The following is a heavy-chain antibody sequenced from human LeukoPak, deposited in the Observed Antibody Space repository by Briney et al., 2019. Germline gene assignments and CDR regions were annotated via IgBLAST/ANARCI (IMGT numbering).Heavy chain of an antibody. CDR3: ARDLSNGGFDY. CDR1: GFTFRDYY. CDR2: ISGSGSHI. D-gene: IGHD2-8*01. Sequence: GGSLRLSCAASGFTFRDYYMNWIRRAPGKGLEWVSYISGSGSHISYADSVKGRFTISRDNAKNSLFLQMNSLRAEDTALYYCARDLSNGGFDYWGQGTLVTFSS. V-gene: IGHV3-11*01. J-gene: IGHJ4*02.